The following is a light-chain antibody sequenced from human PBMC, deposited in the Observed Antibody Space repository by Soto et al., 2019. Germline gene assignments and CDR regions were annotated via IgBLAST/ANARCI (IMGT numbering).Light chain of an antibody. Sequence: QSALTQPASVSGSPGQSITISCTGTSSDVGSHNLVSWYQQHSDRAPKLMIYEGSKRPSGVSNRFSGSKSGNTASLTISGLQAEDEADYFCCSYAGSSTYIFGIGTKLTVL. CDR2: EGS. CDR1: SSDVGSHNL. CDR3: CSYAGSSTYI. J-gene: IGLJ1*01. V-gene: IGLV2-23*01.